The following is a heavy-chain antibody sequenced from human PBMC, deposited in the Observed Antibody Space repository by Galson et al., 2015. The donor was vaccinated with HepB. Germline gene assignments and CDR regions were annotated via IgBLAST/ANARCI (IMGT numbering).Heavy chain of an antibody. D-gene: IGHD2-8*02. J-gene: IGHJ4*02. Sequence: PALVKPTQTLTLTCTFAGFSLGASAMGVAWIRQPPGKALEWLALISWDDDERYSPYLKSRLTITKDTFKNQAVLRMTNMDPVDTATYYCAHSVGLVGPYFDYWGQGILVTVSS. V-gene: IGHV2-5*02. CDR3: AHSVGLVGPYFDY. CDR1: GFSLGASAMG. CDR2: ISWDDDE.